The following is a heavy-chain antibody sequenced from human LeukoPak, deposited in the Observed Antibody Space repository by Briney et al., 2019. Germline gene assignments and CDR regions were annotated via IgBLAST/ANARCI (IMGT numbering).Heavy chain of an antibody. CDR1: GFTFSSYS. J-gene: IGHJ6*03. CDR2: ISSSSSYI. Sequence: GGSLRLSCAASGFTFSSYSMNWVRQAPGKGLEWVSSISSSSSYIYYADSVKGRFTISRDNAKNSLYLQMNSLRTEDTAVYSCARDSPNAYYYYYYMDVWGKGTTVTVSS. D-gene: IGHD1-1*01. V-gene: IGHV3-21*01. CDR3: ARDSPNAYYYYYYMDV.